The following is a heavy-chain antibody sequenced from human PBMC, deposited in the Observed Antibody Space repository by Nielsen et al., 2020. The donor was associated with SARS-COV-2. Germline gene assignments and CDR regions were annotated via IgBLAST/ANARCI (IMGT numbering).Heavy chain of an antibody. CDR1: GFTFSSYW. Sequence: GESLKISCAASGFTFSSYWMNWVRQASGKGLEWVGRIRSKANSYATAYAASVKGRFTISRDDSKNTAYLQMNSLKTEDTAVYYCTTGVVAQNFDYWGQGTLVTVSS. V-gene: IGHV3-73*01. CDR3: TTGVVAQNFDY. D-gene: IGHD2-15*01. CDR2: IRSKANSYAT. J-gene: IGHJ4*02.